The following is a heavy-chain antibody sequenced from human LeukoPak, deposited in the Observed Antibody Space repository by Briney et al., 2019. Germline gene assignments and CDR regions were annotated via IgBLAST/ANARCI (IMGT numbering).Heavy chain of an antibody. CDR1: GASISSNNYY. V-gene: IGHV4-39*01. D-gene: IGHD1-26*01. J-gene: IGHJ4*02. CDR3: AKSGGSGLIDY. CDR2: IYSSGNT. Sequence: PSETLSLTCTVSGASISSNNYYRGWVRQPPGKGLEWIGNIYSSGNTYYNASLKSRVTIYIDTSKNQFSLNLSSVTAADTAVYYCAKSGGSGLIDYWGQGTLVTVSS.